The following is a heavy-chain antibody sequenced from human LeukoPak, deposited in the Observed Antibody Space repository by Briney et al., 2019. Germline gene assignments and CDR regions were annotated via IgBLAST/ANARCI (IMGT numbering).Heavy chain of an antibody. Sequence: GGSLRLSCAASGFTFSSYAMHWVRQAPGKGLEWVSYISSSSSTIYYADSVKGRFTISRDNAKNSLYLQMNSLRAEDTAVYYCARGFDTVDYWGQGTLVTVSS. V-gene: IGHV3-48*04. CDR3: ARGFDTVDY. CDR2: ISSSSSTI. J-gene: IGHJ4*02. D-gene: IGHD3-10*01. CDR1: GFTFSSYA.